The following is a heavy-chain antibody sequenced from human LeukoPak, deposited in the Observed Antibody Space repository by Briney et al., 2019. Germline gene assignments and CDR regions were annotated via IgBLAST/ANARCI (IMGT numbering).Heavy chain of an antibody. CDR3: ARVPVAGFGPNFDY. Sequence: PSETLSLTCTVSGGSISSSSYYWGWIRQPPGKGLEWIGSIYYSGSTYYNPSLKSRVTISVDMSKNQFPLKLSSVTAADTAVYYCARVPVAGFGPNFDYWGQGTLVTVSS. D-gene: IGHD6-19*01. CDR1: GGSISSSSYY. V-gene: IGHV4-39*06. J-gene: IGHJ4*02. CDR2: IYYSGST.